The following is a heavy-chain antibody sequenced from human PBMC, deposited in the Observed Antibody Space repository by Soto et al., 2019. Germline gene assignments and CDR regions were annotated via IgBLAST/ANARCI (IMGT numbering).Heavy chain of an antibody. CDR2: IVVGSGNT. V-gene: IGHV1-58*01. J-gene: IGHJ6*02. Sequence: QMQLVQSGPEVKKPGTSVKVSCKASGFTFTSSAVQWVRQARGQRLEWIGWIVVGSGNTNYAQKFQERVTITRDMSTSTAYMELSSLRSEDTAVYYCAATVSIAAAGGYYYYGMDVWGQGTTVTVSS. D-gene: IGHD6-13*01. CDR3: AATVSIAAAGGYYYYGMDV. CDR1: GFTFTSSA.